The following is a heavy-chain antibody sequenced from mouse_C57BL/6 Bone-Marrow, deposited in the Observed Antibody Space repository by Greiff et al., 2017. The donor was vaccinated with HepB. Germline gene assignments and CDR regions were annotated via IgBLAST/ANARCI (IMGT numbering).Heavy chain of an antibody. J-gene: IGHJ2*01. D-gene: IGHD1-1*01. V-gene: IGHV1-61*01. CDR3: AREENYYGSSYFDY. Sequence: QVQLKQPGAELVRPGSSVKLSCKASGYTFTSYWMDWVKQRPGQGLEWIGNIYPSDSETHYNQKFKDKATLTVDKSSSTAYMQLSSLTSEDSAVYYCAREENYYGSSYFDYWGQGTTLTVSS. CDR1: GYTFTSYW. CDR2: IYPSDSET.